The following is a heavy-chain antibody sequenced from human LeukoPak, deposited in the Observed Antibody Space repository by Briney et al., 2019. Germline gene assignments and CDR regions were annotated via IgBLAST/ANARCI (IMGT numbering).Heavy chain of an antibody. CDR3: ARARAVAGTPKY. V-gene: IGHV3-21*01. D-gene: IGHD6-19*01. J-gene: IGHJ4*02. CDR2: ISGSSSYI. CDR1: GFTFSSYS. Sequence: GGSLRLSCAASGFTFSSYSMNWVRQAPGKGLEWVSSISGSSSYIYYADSVKGRFTISRDNAKNSLYLQMNSLRAEDTAVYYCARARAVAGTPKYWGQGTLVTVSS.